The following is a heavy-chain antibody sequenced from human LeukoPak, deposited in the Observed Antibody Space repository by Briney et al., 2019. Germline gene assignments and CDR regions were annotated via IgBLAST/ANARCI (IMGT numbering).Heavy chain of an antibody. V-gene: IGHV4-34*01. D-gene: IGHD2-2*01. CDR3: ARGRGEENCSSTSCYLFDY. J-gene: IGHJ4*02. CDR2: INHSGST. Sequence: SETLSLTCAVYGGSFSGYYWSWIRQPPGKGLEWIGEINHSGSTNYNPSLKSRVTISVDTSKNQSSLKLSSVTAADTAVYYCARGRGEENCSSTSCYLFDYWGQGTLVTVSS. CDR1: GGSFSGYY.